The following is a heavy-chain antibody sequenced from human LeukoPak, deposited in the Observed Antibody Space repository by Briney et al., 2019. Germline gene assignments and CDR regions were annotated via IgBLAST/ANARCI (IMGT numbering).Heavy chain of an antibody. Sequence: GGSLRLSCTVSGFTFGDFSMTWVRQAPGKGLEWVGRIKSKADGETAEHAAPVIGRFTISGDDSKNTLYLQMNSLKTEDTAVYYCTTDRFHWGQGTLVIVSS. CDR3: TTDRFH. J-gene: IGHJ4*02. CDR2: IKSKADGETA. CDR1: GFTFGDFS. V-gene: IGHV3-15*01.